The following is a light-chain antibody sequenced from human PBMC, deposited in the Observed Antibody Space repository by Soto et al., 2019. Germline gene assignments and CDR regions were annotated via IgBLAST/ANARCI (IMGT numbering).Light chain of an antibody. CDR3: QQYKNWPPIT. V-gene: IGKV3-15*01. CDR2: GAS. Sequence: EIVMTQSPGILSVSPGERATLSCRASQSVSSRLAWYQQKPGQAPRLLIYGASTRATGIPARFSGSGSGTEFTLTISRLQSEDFAVYYCQQYKNWPPITFGQGTRLEIK. J-gene: IGKJ5*01. CDR1: QSVSSR.